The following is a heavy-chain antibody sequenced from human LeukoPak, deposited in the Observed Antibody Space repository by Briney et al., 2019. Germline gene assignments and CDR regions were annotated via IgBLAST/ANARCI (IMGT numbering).Heavy chain of an antibody. CDR2: ISYDGTNK. D-gene: IGHD1-26*01. CDR3: AKDWRWELPIYGFNV. J-gene: IGHJ3*01. Sequence: GGSLRLSCAASGFSFSGYGMHWVRQAPGKGLEWVAFISYDGTNKYYADAVKGRFTLSRDNSKNTLYLQMNSLRAEDTAVYYCAKDWRWELPIYGFNVWGQGTMVTVSS. CDR1: GFSFSGYG. V-gene: IGHV3-30*18.